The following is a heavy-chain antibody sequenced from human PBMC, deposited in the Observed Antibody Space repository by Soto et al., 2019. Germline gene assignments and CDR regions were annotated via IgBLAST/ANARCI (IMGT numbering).Heavy chain of an antibody. CDR1: GYTFTTYG. CDR3: ANYRQEDHATVAETAIFDC. J-gene: IGHJ4*02. V-gene: IGHV1-18*01. CDR2: INVYNGNT. Sequence: ASVKVSCKASGYTFTTYGISWVRQAPGQGLEWMGWINVYNGNTNYAQKLQGRVTMTTDTSTSTAYMELRSLRSDDTAVYYCANYRQEDHATVAETAIFDCWGQGTMVTVSS. D-gene: IGHD2-21*02.